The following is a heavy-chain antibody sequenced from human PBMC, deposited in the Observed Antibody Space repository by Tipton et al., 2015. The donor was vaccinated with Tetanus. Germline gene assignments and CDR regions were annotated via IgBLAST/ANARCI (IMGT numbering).Heavy chain of an antibody. CDR1: GGSISSSSSY. V-gene: IGHV4-39*01. CDR3: AGLYYYDSASYPLY. J-gene: IGHJ4*02. Sequence: TLSLTCIVSGGSISSSSSYWGWIRQPPGKGLEWIGSISYKGSTYYNPSLKSRVTMSVDTSKNQFSLRLRSVTAADTAVFYCAGLYYYDSASYPLYWGQGTLLTVSS. CDR2: ISYKGST. D-gene: IGHD3-10*01.